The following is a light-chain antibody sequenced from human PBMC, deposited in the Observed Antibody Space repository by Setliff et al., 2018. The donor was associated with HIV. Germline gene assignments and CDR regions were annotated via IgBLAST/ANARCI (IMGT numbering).Light chain of an antibody. J-gene: IGLJ1*01. Sequence: VLAQPASVSGSPGQSITISCTGTSSDVGGYNYVSWYQQHPGKAPKLMIYEVSNRPSGVSNRFSGSKSGNTASLTISGLQAEDEADYYCSSYTSSSALAVFGTGTKVTVL. CDR3: SSYTSSSALAV. V-gene: IGLV2-14*01. CDR1: SSDVGGYNY. CDR2: EVS.